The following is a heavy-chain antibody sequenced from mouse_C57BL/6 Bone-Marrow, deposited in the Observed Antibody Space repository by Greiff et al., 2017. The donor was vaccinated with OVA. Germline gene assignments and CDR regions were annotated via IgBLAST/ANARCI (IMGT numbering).Heavy chain of an antibody. CDR3: ARSYFDV. J-gene: IGHJ1*03. CDR2: IYPGGGDT. V-gene: IGHV1-82*01. Sequence: VQLQQSGPELVKPGASVKISCKASGYAFTSYWMHWVKQRPGKGLEWIGWIYPGGGDTNYNGKFKGKATLTADKSTRTAYMHLGSLTSEDSAVYFCARSYFDVWGTGTTVTVSS. CDR1: GYAFTSYW.